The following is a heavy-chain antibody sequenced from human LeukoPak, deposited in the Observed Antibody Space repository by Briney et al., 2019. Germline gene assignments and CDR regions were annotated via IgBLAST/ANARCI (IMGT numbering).Heavy chain of an antibody. D-gene: IGHD6-19*01. J-gene: IGHJ3*02. CDR3: AKDQGIAVAVVPDAFDI. CDR2: ISGSGGST. V-gene: IGHV3-23*01. CDR1: GFTFSSYA. Sequence: PGGSLRLSCAASGFTFSSYAMSWVRQAPGKGLEWVSAISGSGGSTYYADSVKGRFTISRDNSKNTLYLQMNSVRAEDTAVYYCAKDQGIAVAVVPDAFDIWGQGTMVTVSS.